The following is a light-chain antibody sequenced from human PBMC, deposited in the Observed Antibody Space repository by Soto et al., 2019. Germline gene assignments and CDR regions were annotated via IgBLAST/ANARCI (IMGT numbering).Light chain of an antibody. Sequence: EIALTQSPGTLSLSPGERATLSCRASQSVSSSYLAWYQQKPGQAPRLLIYGASSRATGIPDRFSGSGSGTDFTLTISRLEPEDFAVYYCQHYGSSWTFGQGTKVDIK. CDR1: QSVSSSY. CDR2: GAS. V-gene: IGKV3-20*01. CDR3: QHYGSSWT. J-gene: IGKJ1*01.